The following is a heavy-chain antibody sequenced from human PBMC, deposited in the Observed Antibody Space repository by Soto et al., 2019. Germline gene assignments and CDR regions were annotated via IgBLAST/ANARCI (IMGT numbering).Heavy chain of an antibody. CDR1: GFTFSSYA. Sequence: GGSLRLSCAASGFTFSSYAMSWVRQAPGKGLEWVSAISGSGGSTYYADSVKGRFTISRDNSKNTLYLQMNSLRAEDTAVYYCANPPIRGYYYYGMDVWGQGTTVTVSS. CDR2: ISGSGGST. J-gene: IGHJ6*02. D-gene: IGHD3-9*01. CDR3: ANPPIRGYYYYGMDV. V-gene: IGHV3-23*01.